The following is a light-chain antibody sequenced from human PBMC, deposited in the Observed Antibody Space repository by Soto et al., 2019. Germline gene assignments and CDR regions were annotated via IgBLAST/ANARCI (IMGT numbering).Light chain of an antibody. Sequence: DIPMTQSPSSLSASVGDRVTITCQASQDISNYLNWYQQKPGKAPKLLIYDASNLETGVPSRFSGSGSGTYFTFTISSLQPEDIATYYCQQYDNLPIFTFGPGTKVDIK. CDR1: QDISNY. CDR2: DAS. V-gene: IGKV1-33*01. CDR3: QQYDNLPIFT. J-gene: IGKJ3*01.